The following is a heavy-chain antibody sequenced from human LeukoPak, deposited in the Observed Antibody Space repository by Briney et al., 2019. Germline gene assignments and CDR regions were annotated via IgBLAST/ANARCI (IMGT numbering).Heavy chain of an antibody. J-gene: IGHJ4*02. V-gene: IGHV1-58*02. D-gene: IGHD2-2*01. CDR3: AADLLCSSTRCSPYNFDC. CDR1: GFTFGNSA. Sequence: ASVKVSCKASGFTFGNSAIQWVRQARGQRLEWIGWIVVGRGDTNYAQKFQERVTITRDMSTSTTYMELSSLRSEDTAVYYCAADLLCSSTRCSPYNFDCWGQGTLVTVSS. CDR2: IVVGRGDT.